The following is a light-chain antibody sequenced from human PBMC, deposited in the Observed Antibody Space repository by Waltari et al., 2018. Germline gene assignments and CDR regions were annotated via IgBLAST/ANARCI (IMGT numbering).Light chain of an antibody. Sequence: QAALTQPRSVSGSPGQSVTISCNGSSSDIGGYKYVSWYQHHPGTAPKLIIAEVTKRPSGGSGRCSGSKSGNTASLTISGLRSEDEADYYCCSYAGSHTFYIFGTGT. CDR1: SSDIGGYKY. CDR2: EVT. CDR3: CSYAGSHTFYI. V-gene: IGLV2-11*01. J-gene: IGLJ1*01.